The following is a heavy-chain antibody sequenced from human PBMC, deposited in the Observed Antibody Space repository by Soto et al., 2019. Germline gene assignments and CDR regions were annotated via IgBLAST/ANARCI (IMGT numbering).Heavy chain of an antibody. V-gene: IGHV4-39*01. CDR1: GGAISSLSYS. Sequence: QLQLLESGPGLVKPSETLSLTCSVSGGAISSLSYSWGWIRQPPGKGLEWIGGIYHTGSNYYNPSLSTRVIISVDTSKDQFSLKLSSLTAADAAVYYCARQANTYGDYTYFDYLGQGDLVTVSS. CDR3: ARQANTYGDYTYFDY. D-gene: IGHD4-17*01. CDR2: IYHTGSN. J-gene: IGHJ4*02.